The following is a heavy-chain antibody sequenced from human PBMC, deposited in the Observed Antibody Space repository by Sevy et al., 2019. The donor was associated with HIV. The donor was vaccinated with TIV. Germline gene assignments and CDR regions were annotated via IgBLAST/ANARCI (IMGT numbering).Heavy chain of an antibody. Sequence: GGSLRLTCAASGFTFSSYAMSWVRQAPGKGLEWVSAISGSGGSTYYADSVKGRFTISRDNSKNTLYLQMNSLRAEDTAVYYCAKGGGYYYYRMDVWGQGTTVTVSS. J-gene: IGHJ6*02. CDR3: AKGGGYYYYRMDV. CDR1: GFTFSSYA. CDR2: ISGSGGST. V-gene: IGHV3-23*01. D-gene: IGHD3-16*01.